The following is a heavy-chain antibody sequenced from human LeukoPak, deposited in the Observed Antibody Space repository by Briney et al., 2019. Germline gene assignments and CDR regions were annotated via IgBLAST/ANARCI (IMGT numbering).Heavy chain of an antibody. V-gene: IGHV3-7*01. J-gene: IGHJ5*01. Sequence: GGSLRLSCAASGFFFSASYMSWVREAPGKGLEWVATIKPDGSEKYHVDSVSGRFTISRDNTNDSLFLQMNSLRVDDTAVYYCVRGGTYWTVSWGQGTLVNVS. CDR2: IKPDGSEK. CDR3: VRGGTYWTVS. CDR1: GFFFSASY.